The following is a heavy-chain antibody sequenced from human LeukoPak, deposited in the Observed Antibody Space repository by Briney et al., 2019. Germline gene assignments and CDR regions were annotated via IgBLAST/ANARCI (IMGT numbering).Heavy chain of an antibody. J-gene: IGHJ5*02. CDR3: ARRRWFDP. CDR2: IYYSGST. Sequence: SETLSLTCTVSGGSISSSSYYWGWIRQPPGKGLEWIGSIYYSGSTFHNPSLKSRVTISVDTSRNQFSLKLSSVTAADTAVYYCARRRWFDPWGQGTLVTVSS. CDR1: GGSISSSSYY. V-gene: IGHV4-39*01.